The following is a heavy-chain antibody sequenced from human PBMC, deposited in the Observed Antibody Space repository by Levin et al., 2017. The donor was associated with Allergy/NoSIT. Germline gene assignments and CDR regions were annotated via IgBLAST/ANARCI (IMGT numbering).Heavy chain of an antibody. CDR2: ITGGGSDT. J-gene: IGHJ3*01. V-gene: IGHV3-23*01. CDR3: GKKQAGTSGFSFDV. Sequence: GESLKISCAASGFAFGDYAMTWVRQAPGKGLEWVSDITGGGSDTWYGDSVKRRFTVSRDNSKDMLYLELNSLRVEDTGIYYGGKKQAGTSGFSFDVWGQGTTVTVSS. D-gene: IGHD6-19*01. CDR1: GFAFGDYA.